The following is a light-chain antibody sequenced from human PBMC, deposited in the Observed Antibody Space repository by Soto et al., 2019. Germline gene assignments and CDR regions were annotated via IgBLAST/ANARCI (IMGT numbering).Light chain of an antibody. CDR3: QTWGTGFQV. Sequence: QSVLTQSPSASASLGASVKLTCTLSSGHSSYAIAWHQMQPGKGPRYLMDLNNDGSHTKGDGIPDRFSGSSSGAERYLTISSLQSEDEADYYCQTWGTGFQVFGGGTKLTVL. CDR2: LNNDGSH. V-gene: IGLV4-69*01. CDR1: SGHSSYA. J-gene: IGLJ2*01.